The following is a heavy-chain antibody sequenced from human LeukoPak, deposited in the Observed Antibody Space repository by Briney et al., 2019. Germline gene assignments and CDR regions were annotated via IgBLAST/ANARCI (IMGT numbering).Heavy chain of an antibody. D-gene: IGHD3-10*01. CDR1: GGSISSSSYY. Sequence: PLETLSLTCTVSGGSISSSSYYWGWIRQPPGKGLEWIGSIYYSGSTYYNPSLKSRVTISVDTSKNQFSLKLSSVTAADTAVYYCARHGYGSGSPTDWFDPWGQGTLVTVSS. CDR2: IYYSGST. V-gene: IGHV4-39*01. CDR3: ARHGYGSGSPTDWFDP. J-gene: IGHJ5*02.